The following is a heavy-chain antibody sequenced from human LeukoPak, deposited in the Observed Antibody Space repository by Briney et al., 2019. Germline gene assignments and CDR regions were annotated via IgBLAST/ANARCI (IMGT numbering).Heavy chain of an antibody. Sequence: LGESLKISCKGSGYSPTSYWIGWVRQMPGKGLEWMGIIYPGDSDTRYSPSFQGQVTISADKSISTAYLQWSSLKASDTAMYYCARPAADSSGYYPYFDYWGQGTLVTVSS. CDR1: GYSPTSYW. D-gene: IGHD3-22*01. V-gene: IGHV5-51*01. J-gene: IGHJ4*02. CDR2: IYPGDSDT. CDR3: ARPAADSSGYYPYFDY.